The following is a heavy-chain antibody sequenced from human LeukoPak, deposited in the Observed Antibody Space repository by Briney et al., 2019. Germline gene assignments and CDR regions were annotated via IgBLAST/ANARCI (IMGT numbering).Heavy chain of an antibody. V-gene: IGHV3-66*02. Sequence: GGSLRLSCAASGLTVSSNYMSWVRQALGKGLEWVSVIYSGGSTYYADSVKGRFTISRDNSKNTLYLQMNSLRAEDTAVYYCARSHCSSTSCPFDYWGQGTLVTVSS. CDR1: GLTVSSNY. J-gene: IGHJ4*02. CDR2: IYSGGST. CDR3: ARSHCSSTSCPFDY. D-gene: IGHD2-2*01.